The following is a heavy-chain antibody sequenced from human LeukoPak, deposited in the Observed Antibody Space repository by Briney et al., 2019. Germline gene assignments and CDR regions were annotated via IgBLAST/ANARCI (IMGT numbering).Heavy chain of an antibody. CDR2: IYYSGST. Sequence: SETLSLTCTVSGGSISSYYWSWIRQPPGKGLEWIGYIYYSGSTNYNPSLKSRVTISVDTSKNQFSLKLSSVTAADTAVYYCASQEAIAAAGTGWFDPWGQGTLVTASS. CDR3: ASQEAIAAAGTGWFDP. CDR1: GGSISSYY. J-gene: IGHJ5*02. V-gene: IGHV4-59*01. D-gene: IGHD6-13*01.